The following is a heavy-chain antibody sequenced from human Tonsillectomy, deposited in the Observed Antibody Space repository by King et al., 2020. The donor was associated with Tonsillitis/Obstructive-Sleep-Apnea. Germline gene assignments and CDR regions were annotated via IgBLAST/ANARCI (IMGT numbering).Heavy chain of an antibody. CDR3: VRDDDFEVLPGS. D-gene: IGHD3-3*01. J-gene: IGHJ4*02. CDR1: GFTFSTYN. CDR2: IGSSSNFI. V-gene: IGHV3-21*01. Sequence: DVQLVESGGGLVKPGGSLRLSCVASGFTFSTYNMNWVRQAPGKGLEWVSSIGSSSNFIYYADLVRGRFTISRDNANNSLYLQMTGLRAEDTAVYYCVRDDDFEVLPGSWGQGTLVTVSS.